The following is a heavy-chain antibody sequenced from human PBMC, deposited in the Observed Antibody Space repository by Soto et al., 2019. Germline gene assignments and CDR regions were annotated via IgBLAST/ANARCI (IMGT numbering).Heavy chain of an antibody. Sequence: EVQLVESGGGLVKPGGSLRLSCAASGFTFSSYSMNWVRQAPGKGLEWVSSISSSSSYIYYADSVKGRFTISRDNAKNSLYLQMNSLRAEDTAVYYCARDAHPYSNYEPNWFDPWGQGTLVTVSS. CDR1: GFTFSSYS. D-gene: IGHD4-4*01. CDR3: ARDAHPYSNYEPNWFDP. J-gene: IGHJ5*02. CDR2: ISSSSSYI. V-gene: IGHV3-21*01.